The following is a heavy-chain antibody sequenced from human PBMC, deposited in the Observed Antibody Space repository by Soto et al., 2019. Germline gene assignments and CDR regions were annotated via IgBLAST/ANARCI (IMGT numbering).Heavy chain of an antibody. J-gene: IGHJ5*02. V-gene: IGHV4-59*01. D-gene: IGHD2-21*02. CDR3: EGGRPYRGNSEGNWFDP. CDR2: IYYSGST. Sequence: SETLSLPCTVSGGCISSYYWSWIRQPPGKGLEWIGYIYYSGSTNYNPSLKSRVTISVDTSKNQFSLKPSSVTAADKAVYYCEGGRPYRGNSEGNWFDPWGHGTLVTV. CDR1: GGCISSYY.